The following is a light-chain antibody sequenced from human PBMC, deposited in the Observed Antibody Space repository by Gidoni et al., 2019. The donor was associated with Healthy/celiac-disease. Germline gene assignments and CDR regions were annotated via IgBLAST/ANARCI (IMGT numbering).Light chain of an antibody. J-gene: IGKJ3*01. CDR3: QQYNSYPLT. V-gene: IGKV1-5*03. CDR1: QSISSW. Sequence: DIQMTQSPSTLSASVGDRVTITCRASQSISSWLAWYQQKPGKAPKLLIYKASSLESGVPSRFSGSGSGTEFTLTISSLHPDDFATYYCQQYNSYPLTFGPGPKVDIK. CDR2: KAS.